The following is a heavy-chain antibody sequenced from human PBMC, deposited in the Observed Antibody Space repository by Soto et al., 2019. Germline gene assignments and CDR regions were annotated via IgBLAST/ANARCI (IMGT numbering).Heavy chain of an antibody. V-gene: IGHV3-9*01. CDR1: GFTFDDYA. CDR3: AKTTHYYGSGSYYDY. CDR2: ISWNNGSI. D-gene: IGHD3-10*01. Sequence: EVQLVESGGGLVQPGRSLRLSCAASGFTFDDYAMHWVRQAPGKGLEWVSGISWNNGSIGYADSVKGRFTISRDNAKNSLYLQMKRLRAEDTALYYCAKTTHYYGSGSYYDYWGQGTLVTVSS. J-gene: IGHJ4*02.